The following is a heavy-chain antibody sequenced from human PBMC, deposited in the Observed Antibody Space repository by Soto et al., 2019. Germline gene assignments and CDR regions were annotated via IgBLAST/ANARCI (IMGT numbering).Heavy chain of an antibody. CDR3: ARERISIFGVVIDDAFDI. V-gene: IGHV1-3*01. D-gene: IGHD3-3*01. CDR2: INAGNGNT. J-gene: IGHJ3*02. Sequence: VASVKVSCKASGYTFTSYAMHWVRQAPGKRLEWMGWINAGNGNTKYSQKFQGRVTITRDTSASTAYMELSSLRSEDTAVYYCARERISIFGVVIDDAFDIWGQGTMVTVSS. CDR1: GYTFTSYA.